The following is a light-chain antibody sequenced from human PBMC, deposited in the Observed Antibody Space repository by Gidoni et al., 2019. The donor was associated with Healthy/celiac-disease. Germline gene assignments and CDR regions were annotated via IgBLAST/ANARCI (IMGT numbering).Light chain of an antibody. CDR3: CSYAGSSSWV. CDR2: EVR. CDR1: SSDFGSYNL. J-gene: IGLJ3*02. Sequence: QSALPQPASVSGSPGQSITISCTGTSSDFGSYNLVSWYQQHPGKAPKLMIYEVRKRPSGVSNRFSGSKSGNTASLTISGLQAEDEADYYCCSYAGSSSWVFGGGTKLTVL. V-gene: IGLV2-23*02.